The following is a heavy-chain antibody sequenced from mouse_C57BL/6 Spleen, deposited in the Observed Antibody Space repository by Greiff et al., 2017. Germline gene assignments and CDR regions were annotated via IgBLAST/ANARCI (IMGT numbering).Heavy chain of an antibody. V-gene: IGHV1-19*01. CDR1: GYTFTDYY. D-gene: IGHD1-1*01. CDR2: INPYNGGT. CDR3: ASTLLRWYFDV. Sequence: EVQLQESGPVLVKPGASVKMSCKASGYTFTDYYMNWVKQSHGKSLEWIGVINPYNGGTSYNQKFKGKATLTVDKSSSTAYMELNSLTSEDSAVYYCASTLLRWYFDVWGTGTTVTVSS. J-gene: IGHJ1*03.